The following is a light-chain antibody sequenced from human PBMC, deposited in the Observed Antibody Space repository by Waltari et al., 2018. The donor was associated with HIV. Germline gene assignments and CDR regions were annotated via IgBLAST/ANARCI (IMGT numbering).Light chain of an antibody. CDR1: TSDVGGYNH. CDR2: EVS. J-gene: IGLJ3*02. V-gene: IGLV2-14*01. CDR3: SSYTSSSTVV. Sequence: QSAPTQPASVSGSPGQSITISCTGTTSDVGGYNHVSWYQQHPGKAPKLMIYEVSNRPSGVSHCPFCSKSGNPDSPTIPWAPAEDEADYYCSSYTSSSTVVFGGGTKLTVL.